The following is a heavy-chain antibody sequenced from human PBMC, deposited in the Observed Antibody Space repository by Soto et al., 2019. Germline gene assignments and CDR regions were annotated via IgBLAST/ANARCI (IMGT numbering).Heavy chain of an antibody. CDR1: GYNFATFA. V-gene: IGHV1-3*01. D-gene: IGHD3-3*01. CDR3: ARDSFVTIFGVAHPHPNFDY. J-gene: IGHJ4*02. CDR2: INAADGNT. Sequence: ASVKVSCKASGYNFATFAIHWVRQAPGQRLEWMGWINAADGNTKYSQKFQDRVSITRDTSANTAYMELSSLRSGDTAIYYCARDSFVTIFGVAHPHPNFDYWGQGTLVTVSS.